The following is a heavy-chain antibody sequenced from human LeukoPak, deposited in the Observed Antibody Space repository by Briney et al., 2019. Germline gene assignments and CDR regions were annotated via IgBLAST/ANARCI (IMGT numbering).Heavy chain of an antibody. CDR1: GFSLSTRGMC. D-gene: IGHD3-16*01. V-gene: IGHV2-70*11. CDR3: ARIWGTVIDY. CDR2: IDWDDDK. Sequence: SGPTLVNPPQTLTLTCTFSGFSLSTRGMCVSWIRQPPVKALEWLSRIDWDDDKYYSTSLKTRFTISKDTSKNQVVLTMTNMHPVDTATYYCARIWGTVIDYWGQGTLVTVSS. J-gene: IGHJ4*02.